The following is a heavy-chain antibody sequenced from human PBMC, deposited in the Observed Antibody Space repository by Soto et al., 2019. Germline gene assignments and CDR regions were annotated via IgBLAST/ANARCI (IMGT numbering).Heavy chain of an antibody. CDR1: GYTFTSYD. J-gene: IGHJ6*02. D-gene: IGHD6-19*01. CDR3: ARDGAGSGWSPDYYYGMDV. CDR2: MNPNSGNT. V-gene: IGHV1-8*01. Sequence: QVQLVQSGAEVKKPGASVKVSCKASGYTFTSYDINWVRQATGQGLEWMGWMNPNSGNTGYAQKFQGRVTMTRNTSISTAYMELSSLRSEDTAVYYCARDGAGSGWSPDYYYGMDVWGQGTTVTVSS.